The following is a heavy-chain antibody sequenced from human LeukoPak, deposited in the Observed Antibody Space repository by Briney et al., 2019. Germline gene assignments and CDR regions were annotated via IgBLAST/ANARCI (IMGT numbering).Heavy chain of an antibody. CDR1: GSSISSYY. D-gene: IGHD6-19*01. V-gene: IGHV4-4*07. CDR2: IYTSGST. CDR3: ARVSLVAVAEYFDY. Sequence: SETLSLTCTVSGSSISSYYWSWIRQPAGKGLEWIGRIYTSGSTNYNPSLKSRVTMSVDTSKNQFSLKLSSVTAADTAVYYCARVSLVAVAEYFDYWGQGTLVTVSS. J-gene: IGHJ4*02.